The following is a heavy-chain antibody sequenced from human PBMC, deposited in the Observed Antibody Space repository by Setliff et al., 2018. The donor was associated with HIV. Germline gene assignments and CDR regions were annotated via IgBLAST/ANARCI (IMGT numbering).Heavy chain of an antibody. CDR1: GGSIGTHY. V-gene: IGHV4-59*11. Sequence: SETLSLTCTVSGGSIGTHYWTWIRQPPGRGLEWIGYVDYTGLTVYNPSLKSRVAISMATSESQFSLRLSSVTAADTAVYYCARGGRDGIAWGQGTLVTVSS. CDR2: VDYTGLT. D-gene: IGHD2-21*01. CDR3: ARGGRDGIA. J-gene: IGHJ5*02.